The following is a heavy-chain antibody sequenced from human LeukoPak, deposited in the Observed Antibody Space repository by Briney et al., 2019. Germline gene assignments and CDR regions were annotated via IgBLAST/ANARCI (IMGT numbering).Heavy chain of an antibody. D-gene: IGHD3-22*01. Sequence: SETLSLTCTVSGGSISRYYWNWIRQPPGKGLEWIGYIYYNGSNNYNPSLKTRVTISVHTSRSLFSLRLSSVTAADTAVYYCARDRHYDSSGYYSGYFDYWGQGTLVTVSS. J-gene: IGHJ4*02. CDR1: GGSISRYY. V-gene: IGHV4-59*01. CDR2: IYYNGSN. CDR3: ARDRHYDSSGYYSGYFDY.